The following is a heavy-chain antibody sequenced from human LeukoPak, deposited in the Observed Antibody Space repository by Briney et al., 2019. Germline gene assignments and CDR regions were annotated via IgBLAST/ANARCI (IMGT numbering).Heavy chain of an antibody. J-gene: IGHJ4*02. CDR2: ISSSSSYI. D-gene: IGHD1-20*01. CDR1: GFTFSSYS. Sequence: GGSLRLSCAASGFTFSSYSMNWVRQAPGKGLEWVSSISSSSSYIYYADSVKGRFTISRDNSKDTLFLQMNSLRAEDTAVYYCTKRYNLYYFDYWGQGTLVTVSS. V-gene: IGHV3-21*04. CDR3: TKRYNLYYFDY.